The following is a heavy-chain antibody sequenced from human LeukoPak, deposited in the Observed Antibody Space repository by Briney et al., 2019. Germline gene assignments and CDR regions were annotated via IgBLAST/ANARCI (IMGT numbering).Heavy chain of an antibody. D-gene: IGHD3-3*01. Sequence: GGSLRLSCAAPGFTFSSYAMSWVRQAPGKGLDWAPPISGSGGSTYYADSVKGRFTISRDNSKNTLYLQMNSLRAEDTAVYYCAKNGDFWSGYNWFDPWGQGTLVTVSS. CDR1: GFTFSSYA. CDR3: AKNGDFWSGYNWFDP. CDR2: ISGSGGST. J-gene: IGHJ5*02. V-gene: IGHV3-23*01.